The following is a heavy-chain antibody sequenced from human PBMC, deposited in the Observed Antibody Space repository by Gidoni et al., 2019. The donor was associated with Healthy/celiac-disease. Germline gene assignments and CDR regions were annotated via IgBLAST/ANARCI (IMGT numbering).Heavy chain of an antibody. V-gene: IGHV3-11*06. J-gene: IGHJ4*02. D-gene: IGHD4-4*01. CDR3: ARDLLDGLQTTVTDGDY. Sequence: FTISRDNAKNSLYLQMNSLRAEDTAVYYCARDLLDGLQTTVTDGDYWGQGTLVTVSS.